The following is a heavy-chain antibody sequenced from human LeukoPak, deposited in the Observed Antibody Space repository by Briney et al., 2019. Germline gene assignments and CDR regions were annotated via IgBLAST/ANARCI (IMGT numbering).Heavy chain of an antibody. CDR2: IYSGGST. Sequence: PGGSLRLSCAASGFTVSSNYMSWVRQAPGKGLEWVSVIYSGGSTYYADSVKGRFTISRDNSKNTLYLQMNSLRAEDTAVYYCAGTLDDYDGSVYFLFDYWGKGTLVTVSS. CDR1: GFTVSSNY. J-gene: IGHJ4*02. V-gene: IGHV3-53*01. CDR3: AGTLDDYDGSVYFLFDY. D-gene: IGHD3-22*01.